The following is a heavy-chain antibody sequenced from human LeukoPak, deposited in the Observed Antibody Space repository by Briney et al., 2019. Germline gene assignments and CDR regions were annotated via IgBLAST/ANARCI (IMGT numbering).Heavy chain of an antibody. CDR2: IYYSGST. CDR3: ARGLALITMVRGVISGFDY. D-gene: IGHD3-10*01. V-gene: IGHV4-61*05. Sequence: SETLSLTCTVSGGSISSSSYYWGWIRQPPGKGLEWFGYIYYSGSTYYNPSLKSRVTISVDTSKNQFSLKLSSVTAADTAVYYCARGLALITMVRGVISGFDYWGQGTLVTVSS. J-gene: IGHJ4*02. CDR1: GGSISSSSYY.